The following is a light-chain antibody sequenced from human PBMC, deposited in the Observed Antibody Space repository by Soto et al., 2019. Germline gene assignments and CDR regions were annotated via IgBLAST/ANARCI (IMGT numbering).Light chain of an antibody. CDR2: EVS. Sequence: QSALTQPASVSGSPGQSITISGTGTSSDVGGYNYVSWYQHHPGRAPKLMIYEVSNRPSGVSSRFSGSMTGNTASLTISGLQAEDEADYYCSSYISSSTWVFGGGTKLTVL. CDR1: SSDVGGYNY. V-gene: IGLV2-14*01. CDR3: SSYISSSTWV. J-gene: IGLJ3*02.